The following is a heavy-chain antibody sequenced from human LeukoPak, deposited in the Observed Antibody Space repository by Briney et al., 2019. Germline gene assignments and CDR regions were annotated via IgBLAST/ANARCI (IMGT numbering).Heavy chain of an antibody. J-gene: IGHJ4*02. CDR3: AALYGALPPY. Sequence: GGSLRLSCAASGFTFSSYAMSWVRQTPGKGLEWVSTISGSGGSTYYADSVKGRFTISGDNSKNTLYLQMNSLRAEDTALYYCAALYGALPPYWGQGTLVTVSS. CDR2: ISGSGGST. D-gene: IGHD4-17*01. CDR1: GFTFSSYA. V-gene: IGHV3-23*01.